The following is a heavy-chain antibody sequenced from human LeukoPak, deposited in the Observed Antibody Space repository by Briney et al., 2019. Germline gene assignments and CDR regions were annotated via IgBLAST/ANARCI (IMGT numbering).Heavy chain of an antibody. V-gene: IGHV3-20*04. CDR2: INWNGGST. CDR1: GFTFSNYA. J-gene: IGHJ3*02. CDR3: ARAGSDYYDSSGYYSQVDAFDI. Sequence: GGSLRLSCAASGFTFSNYAMSWVRQAPGKGLEWVSGINWNGGSTGYADSVKGRFTISRDNAKNSLYLQMNSLRAEDTALYYCARAGSDYYDSSGYYSQVDAFDIWGQGTMVTVSS. D-gene: IGHD3-22*01.